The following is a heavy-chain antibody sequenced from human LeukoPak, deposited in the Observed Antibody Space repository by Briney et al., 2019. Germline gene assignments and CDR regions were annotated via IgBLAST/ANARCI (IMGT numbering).Heavy chain of an antibody. D-gene: IGHD3-10*01. Sequence: SETLSLTCTVSGDSATSFYWSWIRQPPGKGLEWIGYIYSSGSTDFNPSLKSRVSMSVDTSKNQVNLNLSSVTTADTAVYYCAREIVMIRGVITDAFVVWGHGTRVTVSS. CDR1: GDSATSFY. V-gene: IGHV4-59*02. J-gene: IGHJ3*01. CDR3: AREIVMIRGVITDAFVV. CDR2: IYSSGST.